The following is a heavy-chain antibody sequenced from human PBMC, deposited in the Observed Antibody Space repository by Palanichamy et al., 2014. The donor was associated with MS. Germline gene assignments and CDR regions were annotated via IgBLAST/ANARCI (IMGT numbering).Heavy chain of an antibody. J-gene: IGHJ4*02. Sequence: QVQLVESGGGVVPPGGSLRLSCAASGFTFSSYGMHWVRQAPGKGLEWVAFIRNDGSNEYYADPVKGRFTVSRDTSKNTLFLQMSSLRAEDTAVYYCAKVSSSGFSFFDYWGQGTLVTVSS. CDR2: IRNDGSNE. CDR1: GFTFSSYG. D-gene: IGHD3-22*01. V-gene: IGHV3-30*02. CDR3: AKVSSSGFSFFDY.